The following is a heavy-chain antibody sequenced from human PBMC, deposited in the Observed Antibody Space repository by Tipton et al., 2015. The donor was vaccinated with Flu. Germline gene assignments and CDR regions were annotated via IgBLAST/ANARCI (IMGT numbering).Heavy chain of an antibody. Sequence: TLSLTCTVSGDSISGHYWGWIRQPPGKGLEWIGSIFHSGSTYYSPSLKSRVTISVDTSKNQFSLNLYSVTAADTAVFYCGRSRGGDIDYWGQGTLVTVSA. CDR3: GRSRGGDIDY. CDR1: GDSISGHY. J-gene: IGHJ4*02. CDR2: IFHSGST. V-gene: IGHV4-38-2*02. D-gene: IGHD3-16*01.